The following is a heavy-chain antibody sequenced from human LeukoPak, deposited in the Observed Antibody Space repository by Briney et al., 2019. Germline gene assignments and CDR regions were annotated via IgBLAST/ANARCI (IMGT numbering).Heavy chain of an antibody. CDR1: GYTFTSYD. V-gene: IGHV1-8*01. CDR2: MNPNSGNT. Sequence: ASVKVSCKASGYTFTSYDINWVRQATGQGLEWMGWMNPNSGNTGYAQKFQGRVTMTRNTSISTAYMELSSLRSEDTAVYYCARGLDPNWAETFNYYYYYGMDVWGQGTTVTVSS. CDR3: ARGLDPNWAETFNYYYYYGMDV. D-gene: IGHD3-16*01. J-gene: IGHJ6*02.